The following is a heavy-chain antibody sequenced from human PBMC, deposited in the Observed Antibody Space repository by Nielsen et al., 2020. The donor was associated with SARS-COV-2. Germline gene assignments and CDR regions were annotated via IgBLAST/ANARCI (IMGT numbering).Heavy chain of an antibody. CDR1: GFTFSSYD. CDR2: IDPAGDT. V-gene: IGHV3-13*01. CDR3: ARDLGFGEFNDY. J-gene: IGHJ4*02. D-gene: IGHD3-10*01. Sequence: GGSLRLSCAASGFTFSSYDMHWVRQAPGAGLEWVSSIDPAGDTYYPGSVRGRFTISRENAKNSLYLQMNSLRAGDTAVYYCARDLGFGEFNDYWGQGTLVTVSS.